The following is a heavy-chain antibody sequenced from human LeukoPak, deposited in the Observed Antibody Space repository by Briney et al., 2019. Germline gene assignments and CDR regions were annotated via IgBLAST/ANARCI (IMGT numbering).Heavy chain of an antibody. CDR3: ARFRSGYYYGRVYGMDV. J-gene: IGHJ6*02. CDR1: GGSISSSSYY. Sequence: SETLSLTSTVSGGSISSSSYYWSWIRQPPGKGLEWIGEINHSGSTNYNPSLKSRVTISVDTSKNQFSLKLSSVTAADTAVYYCARFRSGYYYGRVYGMDVWGQGTTVTISS. CDR2: INHSGST. V-gene: IGHV4-39*07. D-gene: IGHD3-3*01.